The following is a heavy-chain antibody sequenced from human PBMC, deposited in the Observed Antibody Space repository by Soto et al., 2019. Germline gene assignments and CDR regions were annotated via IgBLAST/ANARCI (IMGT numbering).Heavy chain of an antibody. D-gene: IGHD3-10*01. CDR1: EYSFTSHY. CDR2: INPSDGST. V-gene: IGHV1-46*01. Sequence: QVQLVQSGAEVKKPGASVKVSCKASEYSFTSHYVHWVRQAPGQGLVWMGIINPSDGSTTYALKFQGRVTMARDTSTSTVYMELTSLRSEDTAVYYCGRGNYGSGSAFYGVDVWGQGTTVTVFS. J-gene: IGHJ6*02. CDR3: GRGNYGSGSAFYGVDV.